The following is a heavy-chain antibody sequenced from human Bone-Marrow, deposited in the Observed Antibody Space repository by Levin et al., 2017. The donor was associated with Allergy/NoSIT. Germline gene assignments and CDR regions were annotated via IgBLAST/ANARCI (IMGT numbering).Heavy chain of an antibody. J-gene: IGHJ6*02. V-gene: IGHV5-51*01. CDR3: ARGIFGGNYYYYGMDV. CDR2: IYPGDSDT. D-gene: IGHD3-10*02. CDR1: GYSFSNYW. Sequence: GESLKISCKGSGYSFSNYWIGWVRQMPGKGLEWMGVIYPGDSDTRYSPSFQGQVTISADKSISTAYLQWSSLKALDTAMYYWARGIFGGNYYYYGMDVWGQGTTVTVSS.